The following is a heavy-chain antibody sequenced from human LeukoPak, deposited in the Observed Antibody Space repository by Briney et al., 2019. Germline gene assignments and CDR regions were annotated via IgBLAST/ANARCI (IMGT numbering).Heavy chain of an antibody. D-gene: IGHD3-16*01. V-gene: IGHV3-23*01. J-gene: IGHJ4*02. CDR2: ISGSGRET. CDR3: VKDIASRVWGAYRTRGGY. Sequence: GGSLRVSCLASGFTFSDFAMAWVRQAPGKGLDWVSGISGSGRETYYADSVKGRFTISRDNSENTLYLQMKSLRVEDTAVYFCVKDIASRVWGAYRTRGGYWGQGTRVPFSS. CDR1: GFTFSDFA.